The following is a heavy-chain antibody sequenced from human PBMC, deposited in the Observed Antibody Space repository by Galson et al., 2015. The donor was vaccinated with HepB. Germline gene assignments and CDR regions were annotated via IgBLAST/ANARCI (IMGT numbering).Heavy chain of an antibody. Sequence: SLRLSCAASGFTFSSYEMNWVRQAPGKGLEWVSYISSSGSTIYYADSVKGRFTVSRDNAKNSLYLQMNSLRAEDTAVYYCARDMSPSHPNWFDPWGQGTLVTVSS. CDR3: ARDMSPSHPNWFDP. D-gene: IGHD3-10*02. J-gene: IGHJ5*02. CDR1: GFTFSSYE. CDR2: ISSSGSTI. V-gene: IGHV3-48*03.